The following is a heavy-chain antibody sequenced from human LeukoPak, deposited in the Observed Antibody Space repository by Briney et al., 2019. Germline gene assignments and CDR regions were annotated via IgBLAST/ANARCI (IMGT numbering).Heavy chain of an antibody. V-gene: IGHV4-61*01. CDR1: GGSVSSGSYY. CDR2: IYYSGST. CDR3: ARSAGLIYYFDY. D-gene: IGHD6-19*01. Sequence: PSETLSLTCTVSGGSVSSGSYYWSWIRQPPGKGLEWIGYIYYSGSTNYNPSLKSRVTISVDTSKNQFSLKLSSVTAADTAVYYCARSAGLIYYFDYWGQGTLVTVSS. J-gene: IGHJ4*02.